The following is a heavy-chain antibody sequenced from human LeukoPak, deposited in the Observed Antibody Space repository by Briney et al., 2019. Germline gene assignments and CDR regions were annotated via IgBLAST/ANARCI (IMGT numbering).Heavy chain of an antibody. CDR1: GGSISSYY. Sequence: PSETLTLTCTVSGGSISSYYWSWIRQPPGKGLEWTGYIYYSGSTNYNPSLKSRVTISVDTSKNQFSLKLSSVTAADTVVYYCARDSGSYFGFDYRGQGTLVTVS. CDR2: IYYSGST. J-gene: IGHJ4*02. D-gene: IGHD1-26*01. V-gene: IGHV4-59*01. CDR3: ARDSGSYFGFDY.